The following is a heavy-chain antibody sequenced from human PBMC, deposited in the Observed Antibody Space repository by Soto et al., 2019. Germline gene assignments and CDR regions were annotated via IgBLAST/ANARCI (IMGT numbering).Heavy chain of an antibody. CDR1: GLSFSTWS. CDR3: ARARGPNY. Sequence: EMQLVESGGGLVQPGGSLRLSCVSSGLSFSTWSMTWVRQAPGKGLEWVANINGDGSETNYVDSVKGRFIISRDNAKESLYLQMNSVRAEDTDLYYSARARGPNYWGQGTLVTVSS. CDR2: INGDGSET. J-gene: IGHJ4*02. V-gene: IGHV3-7*03.